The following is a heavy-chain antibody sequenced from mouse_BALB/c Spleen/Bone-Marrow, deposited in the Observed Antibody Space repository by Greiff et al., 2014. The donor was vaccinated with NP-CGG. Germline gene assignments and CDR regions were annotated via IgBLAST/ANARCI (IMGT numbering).Heavy chain of an antibody. CDR1: GYTFTSYV. CDR2: INPYNDGT. CDR3: AGEGVDYFDY. J-gene: IGHJ2*01. V-gene: IGHV1-14*01. Sequence: EVKLQESGPELVKPGASVKMSCKASGYTFTSYVMHWVKQKPGQGLEWIGYINPYNDGTKYNEKFKGEATLTSDKSSSTAYMELSSLTSEDSAVYYCAGEGVDYFDYWGQGTTLTVSS.